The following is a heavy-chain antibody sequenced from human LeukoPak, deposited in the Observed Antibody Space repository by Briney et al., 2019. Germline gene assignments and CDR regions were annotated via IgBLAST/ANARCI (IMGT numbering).Heavy chain of an antibody. D-gene: IGHD1-26*01. CDR3: ARDRPVNPIVGATHYFDY. Sequence: GSSVKVSCKASGGTFSSYAISWVRQAPGQGLERMGGIIPIFGTANYAQKFQGRVTITADESTSTAYMELSSLRSEDTAVYYCARDRPVNPIVGATHYFDYWGQGTLVTVSS. V-gene: IGHV1-69*01. CDR1: GGTFSSYA. CDR2: IIPIFGTA. J-gene: IGHJ4*02.